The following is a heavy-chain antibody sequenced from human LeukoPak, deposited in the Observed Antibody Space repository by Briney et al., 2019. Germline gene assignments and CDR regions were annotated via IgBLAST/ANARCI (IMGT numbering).Heavy chain of an antibody. D-gene: IGHD3-10*01. J-gene: IGHJ5*02. Sequence: PSEPLSLTCTVSGGSISSYYWSWIRQPPGKGLEWIGYIYYSGSTNYNPSLKNRVTISVDTSNNQFSLKLSSVTAADTAVYYCARYSWFGELLWGWFDPWGQGTLVTVSS. CDR1: GGSISSYY. CDR3: ARYSWFGELLWGWFDP. V-gene: IGHV4-59*01. CDR2: IYYSGST.